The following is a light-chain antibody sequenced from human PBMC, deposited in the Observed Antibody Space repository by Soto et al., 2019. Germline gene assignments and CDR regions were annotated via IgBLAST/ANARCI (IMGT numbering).Light chain of an antibody. CDR1: QNINKY. CDR3: QQSYSTLWT. V-gene: IGKV1-39*01. CDR2: AAS. Sequence: DIQMTQSPSSLSAAVGDRVTITCRASQNINKYLNWYQQKPGKAPKLLIYAASSLQSGVPSRFSGSGSGTDFTLTISSLQPEDFATYYCQQSYSTLWTFGQGTKVDI. J-gene: IGKJ1*01.